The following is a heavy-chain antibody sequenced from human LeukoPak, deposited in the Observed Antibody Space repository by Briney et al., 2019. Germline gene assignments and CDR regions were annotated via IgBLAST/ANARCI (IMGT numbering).Heavy chain of an antibody. CDR3: ARELEPAYYDFWSGYLAGY. CDR2: ISAYNGNT. Sequence: GESLKISCKGSGYSFTSYGISWVRRAPGQGLEWMGWISAYNGNTNYAQKLQGRVTMTTDTSTSTAYMELRSLRSDDTAVYYCARELEPAYYDFWSGYLAGYWGQGTLVTVSP. J-gene: IGHJ4*02. CDR1: GYSFTSYG. D-gene: IGHD3-3*01. V-gene: IGHV1-18*04.